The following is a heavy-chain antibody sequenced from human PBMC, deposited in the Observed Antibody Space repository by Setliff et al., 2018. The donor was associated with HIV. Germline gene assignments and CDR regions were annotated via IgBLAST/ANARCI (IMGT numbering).Heavy chain of an antibody. V-gene: IGHV1-69*11. CDR3: ASGAPCSGGTCSFDY. CDR1: GGTFNNYV. CDR2: IIPILDTT. D-gene: IGHD2-15*01. Sequence: SVKVSCKAAGGTFNNYVFSWVRKAPGRGLEWIGTIIPILDTTNYAQKFQGRVAITADGSTTTAYMELSSLRSEDTAVYYCASGAPCSGGTCSFDYWGQGTLVTVSS. J-gene: IGHJ4*02.